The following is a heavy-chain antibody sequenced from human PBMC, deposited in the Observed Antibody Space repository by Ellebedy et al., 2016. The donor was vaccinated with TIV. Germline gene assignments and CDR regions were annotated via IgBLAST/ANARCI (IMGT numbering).Heavy chain of an antibody. D-gene: IGHD2-2*01. CDR1: GYTFTSYG. V-gene: IGHV1-18*04. J-gene: IGHJ5*02. CDR2: ISAYNGNT. CDR3: ARYCNSTTCSNWFDP. Sequence: AASVKVSCKTSGYTFTSYGISWVRQAPGQGLEWMGWISAYNGNTNYAQMPQGQVTMTTDTFTSTAYMELRSLRSDDTAVYYCARYCNSTTCSNWFDPWGQGTLVTVSS.